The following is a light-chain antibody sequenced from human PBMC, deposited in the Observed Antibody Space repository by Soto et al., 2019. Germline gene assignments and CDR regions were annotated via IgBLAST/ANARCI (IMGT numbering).Light chain of an antibody. CDR2: DSA. J-gene: IGKJ2*01. CDR3: QQYDSFPT. Sequence: DIEMTQSPSSLSASVGDRVTVTCQASQDITYHLNWYQQKPGKAPKLLIYDSANLETGVPSRFSVSGSGTDFTFAISSVQAEDIATNYCQQYDSFPTFGQGTKLEIK. V-gene: IGKV1-33*01. CDR1: QDITYH.